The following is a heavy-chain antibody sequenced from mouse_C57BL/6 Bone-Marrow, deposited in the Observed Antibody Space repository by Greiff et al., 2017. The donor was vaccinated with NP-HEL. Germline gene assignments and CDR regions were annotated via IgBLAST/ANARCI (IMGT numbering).Heavy chain of an antibody. V-gene: IGHV1-50*01. CDR1: GYTFTSYW. Sequence: VQLQQPGAELVKPGASVKLSCKASGYTFTSYWMQWVKQRPGQGLEWIGEIDPSDSYTNYNQKFKGKATLTVDTSSSTAYMQLSSLTSEDSAVYYCARHYGSSYFYAMDYWGQGTSVTVSS. CDR2: IDPSDSYT. J-gene: IGHJ4*01. D-gene: IGHD1-1*01. CDR3: ARHYGSSYFYAMDY.